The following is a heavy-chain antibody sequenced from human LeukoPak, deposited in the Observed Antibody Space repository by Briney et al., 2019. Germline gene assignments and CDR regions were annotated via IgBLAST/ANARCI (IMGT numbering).Heavy chain of an antibody. J-gene: IGHJ3*02. V-gene: IGHV1-18*01. Sequence: GASVKVSCKASGYTFTSYGISWVRQAPGQGLEWMGWISAYNGNTNYAQKLQGRVTMTTDTSTSTAYMELRGLRSDDTAVYYCARRGARYDSSGYYYRPDAFDIWGQGTMVTVSS. CDR1: GYTFTSYG. D-gene: IGHD3-22*01. CDR2: ISAYNGNT. CDR3: ARRGARYDSSGYYYRPDAFDI.